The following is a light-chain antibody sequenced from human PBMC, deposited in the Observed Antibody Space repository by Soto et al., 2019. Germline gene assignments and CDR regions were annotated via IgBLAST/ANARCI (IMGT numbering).Light chain of an antibody. Sequence: EIVLTQSPGTLSLSPGERATLSCRASQSFNSIYLAWYQQKPGQAPRLLIYGASSRATGIPDRFSGSGSGTDFTLTISRLEPEDFAVYYCQQYGSSSWTFGQGTKVHIK. J-gene: IGKJ1*01. CDR3: QQYGSSSWT. CDR1: QSFNSIY. V-gene: IGKV3-20*01. CDR2: GAS.